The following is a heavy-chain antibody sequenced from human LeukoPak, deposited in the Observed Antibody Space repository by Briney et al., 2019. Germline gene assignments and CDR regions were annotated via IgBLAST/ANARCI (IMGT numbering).Heavy chain of an antibody. Sequence: GRSLRLSCAASGFTFSSYGMNWVRQAPGKGPEWVSSISSISTYTHYADSVKGRFTISRDNAKNSLYLQMNSLRAEDTAVYYCARGDYCDSSGYYYWGQGTLVTVSS. CDR3: ARGDYCDSSGYYY. CDR2: ISSISTYT. D-gene: IGHD3-22*01. V-gene: IGHV3-21*04. J-gene: IGHJ4*02. CDR1: GFTFSSYG.